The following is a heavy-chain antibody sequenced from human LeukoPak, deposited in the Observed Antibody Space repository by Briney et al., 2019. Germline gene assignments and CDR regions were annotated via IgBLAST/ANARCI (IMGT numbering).Heavy chain of an antibody. D-gene: IGHD5/OR15-5a*01. J-gene: IGHJ4*02. CDR2: MIYSGRT. CDR1: GGTISSGNYH. Sequence: SETLSLTCTVSGGTISSGNYHWAWRRQPPGKGPEWIGSMIYSGRTYYNPSLKSRVTISVDTSKNQFTLKVTSVPATDTAVYYCAKHPTRGDVYDHLDYWGQGTLVTVSS. CDR3: AKHPTRGDVYDHLDY. V-gene: IGHV4-39*01.